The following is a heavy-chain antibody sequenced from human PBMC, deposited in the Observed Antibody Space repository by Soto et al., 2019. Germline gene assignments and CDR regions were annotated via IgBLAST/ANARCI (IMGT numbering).Heavy chain of an antibody. D-gene: IGHD1-26*01. CDR3: AKDSGSYPYYFDY. V-gene: IGHV3-48*03. Sequence: GGSLRLSCAASGFTFSSYEMNWVRQAPGKGLEWVSYISSSGSNKYYADSVKGRFTISRDNSKNTLYLQMNSLRAEDTAVYYCAKDSGSYPYYFDYWGQGTLVTVSS. J-gene: IGHJ4*02. CDR2: ISSSGSNK. CDR1: GFTFSSYE.